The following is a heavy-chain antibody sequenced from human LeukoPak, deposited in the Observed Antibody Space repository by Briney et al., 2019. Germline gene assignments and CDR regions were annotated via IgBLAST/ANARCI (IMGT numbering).Heavy chain of an antibody. CDR3: TRLWGRGLVTFDY. CDR2: IRSKANSYAT. D-gene: IGHD4-23*01. CDR1: GFTFSGSA. Sequence: PGGSLRLSCAASGFTFSGSAMHWVRQASGKGLEWVGRIRSKANSYATAYAASVKGRFTISRDDSKNTAYLQMNSLKTEDTAVYYCTRLWGRGLVTFDYWGQGTLVTVSS. J-gene: IGHJ4*02. V-gene: IGHV3-73*01.